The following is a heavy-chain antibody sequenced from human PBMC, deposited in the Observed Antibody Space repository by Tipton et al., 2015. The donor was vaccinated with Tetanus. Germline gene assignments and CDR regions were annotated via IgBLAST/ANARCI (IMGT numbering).Heavy chain of an antibody. Sequence: LRLSCTVYGGSFSLYYWNWVRQSPGKGLEWIGEISHSGSSSYSPSLKSRVTISVDTSKNQFSLRLRSVAAADTAVYYCARGGRDAYNNPLGAFDVWGRGTTVTVSS. CDR2: ISHSGSS. V-gene: IGHV4-34*01. CDR1: GGSFSLYY. CDR3: ARGGRDAYNNPLGAFDV. D-gene: IGHD5-24*01. J-gene: IGHJ3*01.